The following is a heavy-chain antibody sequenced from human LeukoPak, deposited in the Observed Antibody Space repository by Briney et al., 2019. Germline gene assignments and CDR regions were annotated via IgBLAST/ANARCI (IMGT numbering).Heavy chain of an antibody. D-gene: IGHD4-23*01. CDR2: IHHSGTT. J-gene: IGHJ4*02. Sequence: SETLSLTCAASGVSFSGYYWSWIRQSPGKGLEWTGDIHHSGTTNYNPSLKSRVTISVDTSKNQFSLKLSSVTAADTAVYYCARPSNYGGNSLYFDYWGQGTLVTVSS. CDR1: GVSFSGYY. V-gene: IGHV4-34*01. CDR3: ARPSNYGGNSLYFDY.